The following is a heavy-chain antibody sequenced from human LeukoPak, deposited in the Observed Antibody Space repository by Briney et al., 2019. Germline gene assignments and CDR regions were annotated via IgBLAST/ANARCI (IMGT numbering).Heavy chain of an antibody. V-gene: IGHV4-61*02. J-gene: IGHJ5*01. Sequence: SETLSLTCTVSGGSISSGNYYWSWIRQPAGEGLECIGRMYTSGSTNYNPSLKSRVTISIDTSKNQFSLNLSSVTAADTALYYCARGGVVAAANNWFESWGQGTLVTVSS. D-gene: IGHD2-2*01. CDR2: MYTSGST. CDR1: GGSISSGNYY. CDR3: ARGGVVAAANNWFES.